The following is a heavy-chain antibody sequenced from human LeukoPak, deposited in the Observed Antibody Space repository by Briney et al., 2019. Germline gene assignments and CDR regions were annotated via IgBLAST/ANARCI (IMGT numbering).Heavy chain of an antibody. CDR1: GFTFSSYA. D-gene: IGHD4-17*01. V-gene: IGHV3-7*01. Sequence: QPGRTLRLSCAASGFTFSSYAMSWVRQAPGKGLEWVANIRNDGLTQYYLDSVKGRFTISRDNAKDSLSLQMNSLRAEDTAVYFCARHGDYCFDLWGQGTLVTVSS. J-gene: IGHJ4*02. CDR3: ARHGDYCFDL. CDR2: IRNDGLTQ.